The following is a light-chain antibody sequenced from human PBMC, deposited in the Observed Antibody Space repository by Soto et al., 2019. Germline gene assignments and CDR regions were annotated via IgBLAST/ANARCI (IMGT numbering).Light chain of an antibody. J-gene: IGLJ1*01. CDR2: DVG. V-gene: IGLV2-14*03. CDR1: NSDVGDYNY. CDR3: YSYISSYSYV. Sequence: SVLTQPTSVSGSPGQAITISCTRTNSDVGDYNYVSWYQHHPGKVPQLMIYDVGNRPSGVSNRFSVSKSGNTASLTISGLQAEDEADYYFYSYISSYSYVCGTGTKVTVL.